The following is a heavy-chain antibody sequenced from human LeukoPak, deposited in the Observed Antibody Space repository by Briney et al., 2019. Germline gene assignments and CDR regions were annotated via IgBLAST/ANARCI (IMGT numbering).Heavy chain of an antibody. J-gene: IGHJ4*02. CDR3: VRDGPSWGLL. CDR2: IFTTGGA. Sequence: PSETLSLICTVSGGSIGTYYWSWIRQPVGKGLEWIGRIFTTGGANYNPSLKSRVTMSLDTSKNLFYLKLNSVTAADTAVYYCVRDGPSWGLLWGQGALVTVSS. CDR1: GGSIGTYY. V-gene: IGHV4-4*07. D-gene: IGHD7-27*01.